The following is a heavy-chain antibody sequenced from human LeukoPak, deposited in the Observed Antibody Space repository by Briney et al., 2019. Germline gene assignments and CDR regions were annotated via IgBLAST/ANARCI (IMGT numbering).Heavy chain of an antibody. Sequence: PSETLSLTCTVSGGSISSSSYYWGWIRQPPGKGLEWIGSIYYSGSTNYNPSLKSRVTISVDTSKNQFSLTLSSVTAADTAVYYCARGGISPDYYYYYMDVWGKGTTVTISS. CDR1: GGSISSSSYY. V-gene: IGHV4-39*07. CDR3: ARGGISPDYYYYYMDV. J-gene: IGHJ6*03. D-gene: IGHD6-13*01. CDR2: IYYSGST.